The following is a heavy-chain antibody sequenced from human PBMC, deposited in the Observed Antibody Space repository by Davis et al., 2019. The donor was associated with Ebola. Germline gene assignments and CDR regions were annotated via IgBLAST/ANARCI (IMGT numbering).Heavy chain of an antibody. CDR2: ISAYNGNT. CDR3: ARDLGQLELPFFYGMDV. V-gene: IGHV1-18*01. CDR1: GYTFSSYG. J-gene: IGHJ6*04. D-gene: IGHD1-7*01. Sequence: ASVKVSCKASGYTFSSYGISWVRQAPGQGLEWMGWISAYNGNTNYAQNLQGRVTMTTDTSTSTAYMELRSLRSDDTAVYYCARDLGQLELPFFYGMDVWGKGTTVTVSS.